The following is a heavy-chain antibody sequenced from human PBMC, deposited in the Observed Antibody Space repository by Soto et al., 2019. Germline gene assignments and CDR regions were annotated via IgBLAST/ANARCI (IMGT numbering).Heavy chain of an antibody. Sequence: AGGSLRLSCTASGFTFGDYAMSWVRQAPGKGLEWVGFIRSKAYGGTTEYAASVKGGFTISRDDSKSIAYLQMNSLKTEDTAVYYCTGGYSYGYYYYYYGMDVWGQGTTVTVSS. CDR2: IRSKAYGGTT. J-gene: IGHJ6*02. V-gene: IGHV3-49*04. CDR1: GFTFGDYA. CDR3: TGGYSYGYYYYYYGMDV. D-gene: IGHD5-18*01.